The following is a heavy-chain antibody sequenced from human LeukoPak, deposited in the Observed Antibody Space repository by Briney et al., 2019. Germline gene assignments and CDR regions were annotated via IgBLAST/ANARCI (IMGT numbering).Heavy chain of an antibody. CDR2: ISGSGGST. D-gene: IGHD3-22*01. J-gene: IGHJ4*02. CDR1: GFTFSSYA. CDR3: ARGAYYYED. Sequence: GGSLRLSCAASGFTFSSYAMSWVRQAPGKGLEWVSAISGSGGSTYFADSVKGRFTISRDNAKNSLYLQMNSLRAEDTAVYYCARGAYYYEDWGQGTLVTVSS. V-gene: IGHV3-23*01.